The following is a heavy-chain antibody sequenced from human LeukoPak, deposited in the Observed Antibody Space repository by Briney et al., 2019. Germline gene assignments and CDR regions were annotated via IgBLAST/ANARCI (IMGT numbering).Heavy chain of an antibody. CDR3: ARDALRGYCSGGSCYYGMDV. CDR2: IIPIFGTA. CDR1: GGTFSSYA. Sequence: ASVKVSCKASGGTFSSYAISWVRQAPGQGLEWMGGIIPIFGTANYAQKFQGRVTITADKSTSTAYMEQSSLRSEDTAVYYCARDALRGYCSGGSCYYGMDVWGKGTTVTVSS. V-gene: IGHV1-69*06. D-gene: IGHD2-15*01. J-gene: IGHJ6*04.